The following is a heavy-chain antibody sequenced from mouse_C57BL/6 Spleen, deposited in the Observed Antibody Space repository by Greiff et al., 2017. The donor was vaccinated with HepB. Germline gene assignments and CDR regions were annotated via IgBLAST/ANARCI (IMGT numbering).Heavy chain of an antibody. CDR3: ARGITTVAYYFDY. J-gene: IGHJ2*01. V-gene: IGHV5-17*01. CDR2: ISSGSSTI. Sequence: EVQLVESGGGLVKPGGSLKLSCAASGFTFSDYGMHWVRQAPEKGLEWVAYISSGSSTIYYADTVKGRFTISRDNAKNTLFLQMTSLRSEDTAMYYCARGITTVAYYFDYWGQGTTLTVSS. D-gene: IGHD1-1*01. CDR1: GFTFSDYG.